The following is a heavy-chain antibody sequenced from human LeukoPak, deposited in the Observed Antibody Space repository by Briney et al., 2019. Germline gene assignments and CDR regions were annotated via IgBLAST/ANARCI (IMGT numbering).Heavy chain of an antibody. Sequence: PGGSLRLSCAASGFTVSSNYMSWVRQAPGKGLEWVSVIYSGGSTYYADSVKGRFTISRDNAKNTLYLQMNSLRAEDTAVYYCARGAQYDYLFDYWGQGTLVTVSS. D-gene: IGHD4-11*01. CDR1: GFTVSSNY. CDR3: ARGAQYDYLFDY. J-gene: IGHJ4*02. CDR2: IYSGGST. V-gene: IGHV3-66*01.